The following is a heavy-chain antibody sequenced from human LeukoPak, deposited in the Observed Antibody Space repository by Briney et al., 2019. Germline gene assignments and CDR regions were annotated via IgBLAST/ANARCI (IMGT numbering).Heavy chain of an antibody. CDR3: ARDRLRDGYNGYFDY. Sequence: GGSLRLSCAASGFTFSLYNMNWVRQAPGKGLEWVSSISSSSNYIYYADSVKGRFTISRDNAKNSVYLEMNSLRAEDTAVYYCARDRLRDGYNGYFDYWGQGTLATVSS. V-gene: IGHV3-21*01. CDR2: ISSSSNYI. J-gene: IGHJ4*02. D-gene: IGHD5-12*01. CDR1: GFTFSLYN.